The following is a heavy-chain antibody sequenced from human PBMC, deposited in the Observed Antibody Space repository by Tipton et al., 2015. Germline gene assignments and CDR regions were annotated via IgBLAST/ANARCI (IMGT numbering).Heavy chain of an antibody. J-gene: IGHJ4*02. CDR3: AKDMKGRTPDNS. D-gene: IGHD1/OR15-1a*01. CDR1: GFTLSSYV. V-gene: IGHV3-23*01. CDR2: ISYSGDTT. Sequence: SLRLSCAASGFTLSSYVMSWVRQAPGKGLEYISAISYSGDTTYYADSVKGRFTTSRDNSKNMLYLQMNSLRAEDTALYFCAKDMKGRTPDNSWGQGTLVTVSS.